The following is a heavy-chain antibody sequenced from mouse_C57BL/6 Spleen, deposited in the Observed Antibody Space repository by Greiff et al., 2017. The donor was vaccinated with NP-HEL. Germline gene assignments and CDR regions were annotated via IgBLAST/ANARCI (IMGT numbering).Heavy chain of an antibody. CDR3: AREGFYYGSSFDV. V-gene: IGHV1-80*01. CDR2: IYPGDGDT. D-gene: IGHD1-1*01. CDR1: GYAFSSYW. J-gene: IGHJ1*03. Sequence: QVQLPQSGAELVKPGASVKISCKASGYAFSSYWMNWVKQRPGKGLEWIGQIYPGDGDTNYNGKFKGKATLTADKSSSTAYMQLSSLTSEDSAVYFCAREGFYYGSSFDVWGTGTTVTVSS.